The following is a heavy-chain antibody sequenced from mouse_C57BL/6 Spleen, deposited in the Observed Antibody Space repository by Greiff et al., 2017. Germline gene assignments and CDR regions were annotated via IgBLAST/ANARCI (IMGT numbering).Heavy chain of an antibody. D-gene: IGHD3-2*02. CDR2: ISYDGSN. CDR3: ARDTSSGYPFDY. Sequence: QSGPGLVKPSQSLSLTCSVTGYSITSGYYWNWIRQFPGNKLEWMGYISYDGSNNYNPSLKNRISITRDTSKNQFFLKLNSVTTEDTATYYCARDTSSGYPFDYWGQGTTLTVSS. V-gene: IGHV3-6*01. J-gene: IGHJ2*01. CDR1: GYSITSGYY.